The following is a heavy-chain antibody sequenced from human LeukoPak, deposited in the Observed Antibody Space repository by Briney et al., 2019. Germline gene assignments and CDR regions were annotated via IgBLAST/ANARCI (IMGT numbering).Heavy chain of an antibody. D-gene: IGHD3-10*01. CDR3: ARSTMVRGAHYWFDP. Sequence: ASVKVSFKASGYPFPSYGISWGRPAPGQRGGWMGWISTYNGNTNYAQKLQGRVTMTTDTSTSTAYMELRSLRSDDTAVYYCARSTMVRGAHYWFDPWGQGTLVTVSS. CDR1: GYPFPSYG. V-gene: IGHV1-18*01. CDR2: ISTYNGNT. J-gene: IGHJ5*02.